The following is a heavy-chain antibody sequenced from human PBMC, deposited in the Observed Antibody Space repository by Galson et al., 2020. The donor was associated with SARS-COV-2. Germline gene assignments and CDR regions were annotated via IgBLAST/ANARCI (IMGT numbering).Heavy chain of an antibody. J-gene: IGHJ4*02. CDR1: GFTFSSYA. V-gene: IGHV3-30-3*01. CDR2: ISYDGSNK. CDR3: ARDWGMGFDY. D-gene: IGHD2-8*01. Sequence: TGGSLILSCSASGFTFSSYAMHWVRQAPGKGLEWVAVISYDGSNKYYADSVKGRFTISRDNSKNTLYLQMNSLRAEDTAVYYCARDWGMGFDYWGQGTLVTVSS.